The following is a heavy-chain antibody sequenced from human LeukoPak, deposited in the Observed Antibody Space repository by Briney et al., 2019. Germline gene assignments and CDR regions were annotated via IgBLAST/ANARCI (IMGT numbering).Heavy chain of an antibody. CDR2: ISYDGSNK. D-gene: IGHD6-19*01. Sequence: PGGSLRLSCAASGFTFSNYAMHWVRQAPGKGLEWVALISYDGSNKYYADSVKGRFTITRDNSKNTLYLGMNSLRAEDTAVYYCARVGGPGITVAGNYFDSWGQGILVTVSS. CDR1: GFTFSNYA. V-gene: IGHV3-30-3*01. J-gene: IGHJ4*02. CDR3: ARVGGPGITVAGNYFDS.